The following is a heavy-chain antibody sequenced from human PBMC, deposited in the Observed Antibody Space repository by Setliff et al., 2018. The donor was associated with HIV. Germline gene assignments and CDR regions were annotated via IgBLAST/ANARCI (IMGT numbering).Heavy chain of an antibody. CDR1: GGTLNSHA. Sequence: SVKVSCKASGGTLNSHAINWVRQAPGQGLEWMGGIIPIIGTTNYAQRFQGRVTITADESTSTAYMQLSSLRPEDTAVYYCARDWNHYFYYMDVWGKGTTVTVSS. D-gene: IGHD1-1*01. V-gene: IGHV1-69*13. J-gene: IGHJ6*03. CDR2: IIPIIGTT. CDR3: ARDWNHYFYYMDV.